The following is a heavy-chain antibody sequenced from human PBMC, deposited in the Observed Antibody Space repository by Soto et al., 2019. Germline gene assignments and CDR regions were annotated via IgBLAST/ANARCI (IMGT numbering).Heavy chain of an antibody. CDR1: GGTFSSYT. CDR2: IIPILGIA. D-gene: IGHD5-12*01. Sequence: GASVKVSCKASGGTFSSYTISWVRQAPGQGLEWMGRIIPILGIANYAQKFQGRVTITADKSTSTAYMELSSLRSEDTAVYYCAKYSGYDFTFSYYYGMDVWGQGTTVTVSS. V-gene: IGHV1-69*02. J-gene: IGHJ6*02. CDR3: AKYSGYDFTFSYYYGMDV.